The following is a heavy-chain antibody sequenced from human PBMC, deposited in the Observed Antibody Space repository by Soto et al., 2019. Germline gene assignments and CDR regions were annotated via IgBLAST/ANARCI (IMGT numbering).Heavy chain of an antibody. J-gene: IGHJ6*02. D-gene: IGHD2-2*01. Sequence: ASVKVSCKAAGYIFSSHCIYCVRQAPGQGLQWMGIINPGGGRTAYAQKFQGRVTLTRDMSTSTVYMELTSLTYDDTAVYYCARDVSGPGATYVMDVWGQGTTVT. CDR1: GYIFSSHC. V-gene: IGHV1-46*01. CDR2: INPGGGRT. CDR3: ARDVSGPGATYVMDV.